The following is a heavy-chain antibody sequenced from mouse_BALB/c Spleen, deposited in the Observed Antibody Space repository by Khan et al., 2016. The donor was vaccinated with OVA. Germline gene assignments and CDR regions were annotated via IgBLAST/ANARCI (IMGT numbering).Heavy chain of an antibody. Sequence: QVQLKESGPGLVAPSQSLSITCTVSGFSLTGFGVNWVRQPPGKGLEWLGMIWGDGSTDYTSALKSQLNLSKDTSKSQVFLKMNSLQTNDTARYYCARAYYGNYREAMDYWGQGTSVTVSS. CDR1: GFSLTGFG. CDR3: ARAYYGNYREAMDY. D-gene: IGHD2-10*01. J-gene: IGHJ4*01. V-gene: IGHV2-6-7*01. CDR2: IWGDGST.